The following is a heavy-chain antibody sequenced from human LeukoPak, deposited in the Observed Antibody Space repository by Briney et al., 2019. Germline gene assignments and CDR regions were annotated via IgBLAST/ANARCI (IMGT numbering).Heavy chain of an antibody. CDR3: ARHDCSGTSCHFDY. Sequence: GESLKISCMGSGYSFTIYWMGWVRQMTGKSLEWMWVIYPGDPDIHYSPSFHGQVTISVDKSISTAYLQWSSLKASDTAMYYCARHDCSGTSCHFDYWGQGTLVTVSS. J-gene: IGHJ4*02. D-gene: IGHD2-15*01. V-gene: IGHV5-51*01. CDR1: GYSFTIYW. CDR2: IYPGDPDI.